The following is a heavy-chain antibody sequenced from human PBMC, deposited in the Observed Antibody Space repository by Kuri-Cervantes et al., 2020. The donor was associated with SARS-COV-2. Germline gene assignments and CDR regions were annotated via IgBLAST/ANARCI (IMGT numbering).Heavy chain of an antibody. CDR1: GLRFSFSKYN. V-gene: IGHV3-21*01. CDR2: VSDTGNDK. Sequence: LSLTCAASGLRFSFSKYNINWVRQPPGRGLEWVASVSDTGNDKRYRDSVKGRFAISRDNVKNSVLLQMDSLRVDDTAVYYCVTLGAYWGQGVLVTVSS. J-gene: IGHJ4*02. CDR3: VTLGAY.